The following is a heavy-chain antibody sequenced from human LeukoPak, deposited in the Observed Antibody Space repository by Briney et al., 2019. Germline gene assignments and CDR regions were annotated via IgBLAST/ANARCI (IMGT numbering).Heavy chain of an antibody. Sequence: ASVKVSCKASGYTFTSYGISWVRQAPGQGREWMGWISAYNGNTNYAQKLQGRVTMTTDTSTSTAYMELRSLRSDDTAVYYCARESDRYYYYYGMDVWGQGTTVTVSS. CDR3: ARESDRYYYYYGMDV. V-gene: IGHV1-18*01. D-gene: IGHD2-15*01. J-gene: IGHJ6*02. CDR2: ISAYNGNT. CDR1: GYTFTSYG.